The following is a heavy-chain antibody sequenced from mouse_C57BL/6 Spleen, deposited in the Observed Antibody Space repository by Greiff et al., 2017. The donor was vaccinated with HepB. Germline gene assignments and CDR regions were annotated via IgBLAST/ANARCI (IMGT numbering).Heavy chain of an antibody. Sequence: EVNVVESGGGLVQSGRSLRLSCATSGFTFSDFYMEWVRQAPGKGLEWIAASRNKANDYTTEYSASVKGRFIVSRDTSQSILYLQMNALRAEDTAIYYCARDRTGAMDYWGQGTSVTVSS. CDR1: GFTFSDFY. CDR3: ARDRTGAMDY. CDR2: SRNKANDYTT. J-gene: IGHJ4*01. V-gene: IGHV7-1*01.